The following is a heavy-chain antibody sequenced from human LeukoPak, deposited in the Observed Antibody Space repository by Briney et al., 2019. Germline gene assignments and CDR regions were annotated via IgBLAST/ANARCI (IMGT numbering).Heavy chain of an antibody. J-gene: IGHJ4*02. CDR3: ARGTMFPYYFDY. Sequence: SGGSLRLSCAASGFTFSSYSMKWVRQAAGKGLEWVSFISSSSSYIYYADSVKGRFTISRDNAKNSLYLQMNSLRAEDTAVYYCARGTMFPYYFDYWGQGTLVTVSS. V-gene: IGHV3-21*01. CDR1: GFTFSSYS. CDR2: ISSSSSYI. D-gene: IGHD3-10*02.